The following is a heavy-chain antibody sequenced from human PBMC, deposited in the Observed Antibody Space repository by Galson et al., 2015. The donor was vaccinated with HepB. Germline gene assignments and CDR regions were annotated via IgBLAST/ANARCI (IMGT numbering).Heavy chain of an antibody. Sequence: SETLSLTCSVSGGSMSSYTWSWTRQPAGKELEWIGRIYTSGHTHYNPSLKSRLTMSVDTSRNQFSLRLSSVTAADTAVYYCVREFCRDPINHSYYYAIDVWGQGTTVTVSS. CDR2: IYTSGHT. CDR1: GGSMSSYT. D-gene: IGHD2-21*01. J-gene: IGHJ6*02. V-gene: IGHV4-4*07. CDR3: VREFCRDPINHSYYYAIDV.